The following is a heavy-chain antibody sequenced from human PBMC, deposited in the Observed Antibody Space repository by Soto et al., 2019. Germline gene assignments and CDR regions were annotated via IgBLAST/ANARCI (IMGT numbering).Heavy chain of an antibody. V-gene: IGHV4-28*01. D-gene: IGHD1-26*01. J-gene: IGHJ4*02. CDR2: IYYSGTT. CDR1: GYSISSSNW. CDR3: ARREIQGPIDY. Sequence: QVQLQESGPGLVKPSDTLSLTCAVSGYSISSSNWWGWIRQPPGKGLEWIGYIYYSGTTYYNPSLKGRVTRSVDTSTTQFSLKLTSVTAVDTAVYYWARREIQGPIDYWGQGTLVTVSS.